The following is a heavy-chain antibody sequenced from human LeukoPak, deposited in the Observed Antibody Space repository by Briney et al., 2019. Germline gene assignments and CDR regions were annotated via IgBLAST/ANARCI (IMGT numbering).Heavy chain of an antibody. J-gene: IGHJ6*02. CDR3: ARGLVDTAMDFPYYGMDV. CDR2: IYYSGST. CDR1: GGSISSGDYY. D-gene: IGHD5-18*01. V-gene: IGHV4-30-4*01. Sequence: PSQTLSLTCTVSGGSISSGDYYWSWIRQPPGKGLEWIGYIYYSGSTYYNPSLKSRITISVDTSKNQFSLKLSSVTAADTAVYYCARGLVDTAMDFPYYGMDVWGQGTTVTVSS.